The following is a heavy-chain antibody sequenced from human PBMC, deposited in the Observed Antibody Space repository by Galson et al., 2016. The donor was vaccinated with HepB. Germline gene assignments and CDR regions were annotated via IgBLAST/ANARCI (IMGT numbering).Heavy chain of an antibody. CDR3: ANHRG. D-gene: IGHD1-14*01. V-gene: IGHV3-7*03. Sequence: SLRLSCAASGFTFTSHWMHWVRQAPGKGLEWVANINQGGGEKYYVDSVKGRFTISRDNFKNSLYLQMNRLRAEDTAVYYCANHRGWGQGTLVTVSS. CDR2: INQGGGEK. J-gene: IGHJ4*02. CDR1: GFTFTSHW.